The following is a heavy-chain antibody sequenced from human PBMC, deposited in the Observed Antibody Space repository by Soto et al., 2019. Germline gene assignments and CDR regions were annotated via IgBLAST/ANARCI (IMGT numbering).Heavy chain of an antibody. Sequence: PGGSLRLSCAASGFTFSSYSMNWVRQAPGKGLEWVSYISSSSSTIYYADSVKGRFTISRDNAKNSLYLQMNSLRDEDTAVYYCAREGKPYYDFWCGYYKGSWFDLWGQGTLVTVSS. CDR3: AREGKPYYDFWCGYYKGSWFDL. J-gene: IGHJ5*02. V-gene: IGHV3-48*02. CDR1: GFTFSSYS. D-gene: IGHD3-3*01. CDR2: ISSSSSTI.